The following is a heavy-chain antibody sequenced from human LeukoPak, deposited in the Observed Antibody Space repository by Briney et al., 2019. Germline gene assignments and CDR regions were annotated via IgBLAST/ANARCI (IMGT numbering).Heavy chain of an antibody. CDR1: GYSISSDYS. CDR2: IHHSGSI. CDR3: AREGPIRFLAQLDY. D-gene: IGHD3-3*01. J-gene: IGHJ4*02. V-gene: IGHV4-38-2*02. Sequence: SETLSLTCTVSGYSISSDYSWGWIRQPPGKGLEWIGNIHHSGSIYYNPSLKSRVSMSMDTSKNQFSLKLTSLNAADTAVYYCAREGPIRFLAQLDYWGQGILVTVSS.